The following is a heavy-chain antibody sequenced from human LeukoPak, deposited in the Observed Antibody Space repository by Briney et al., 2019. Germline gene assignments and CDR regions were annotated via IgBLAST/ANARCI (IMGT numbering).Heavy chain of an antibody. D-gene: IGHD6-19*01. CDR1: GGSIRSSSYY. CDR2: IYYSGST. CDR3: ARRYSSGWYSYYFDY. V-gene: IGHV4-39*01. J-gene: IGHJ4*02. Sequence: PSETLSLTCTVSGGSIRSSSYYWGWIRQPPGKGLEWIGSIYYSGSTYYNPSLKSRVTISVDTSKNQFSLKLSSVTAADTAVYYCARRYSSGWYSYYFDYWGQGTLVTVSS.